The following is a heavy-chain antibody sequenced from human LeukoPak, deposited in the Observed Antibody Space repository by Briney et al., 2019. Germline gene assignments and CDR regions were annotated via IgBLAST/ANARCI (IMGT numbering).Heavy chain of an antibody. CDR2: IYYSGST. CDR1: GGSISSYY. Sequence: SETLSLTCTVSGGSISSYYWSWIRQPPGKGLEWIGYIYYSGSTSYNPSLKSRVTISVDTSKNQFSLRLSSVTAADTAVYYCAREGGSYGSFDYWGQGTLVTVSS. CDR3: AREGGSYGSFDY. J-gene: IGHJ4*02. V-gene: IGHV4-59*12. D-gene: IGHD1-26*01.